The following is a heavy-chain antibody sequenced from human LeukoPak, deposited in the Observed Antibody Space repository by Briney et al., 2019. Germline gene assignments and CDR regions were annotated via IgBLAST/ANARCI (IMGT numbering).Heavy chain of an antibody. V-gene: IGHV3-33*06. D-gene: IGHD1-26*01. CDR2: IWYDGSNK. CDR1: GFTFSSYG. J-gene: IGHJ4*02. Sequence: PGRSLRLSCAASGFTFSSYGMHWVRQAPGKGLEWVSLIWYDGSNKYYADSVKGRFTISRDNSKNTLCLQMNSLRAEDTAVYYCAKGGGSYYYTHLDYWGQGTLVTVSS. CDR3: AKGGGSYYYTHLDY.